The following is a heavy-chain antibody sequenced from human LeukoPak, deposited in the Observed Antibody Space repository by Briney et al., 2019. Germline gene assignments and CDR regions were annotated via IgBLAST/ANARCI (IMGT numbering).Heavy chain of an antibody. Sequence: ASVKVSCKASGCTFTSYGISWVRQAPGQGLEWMGWISAYNGNTNYAQKLQGRVTMTTDTSTSTAYMELRSLRSDDTAVYYCARDHCSGGSCYYYFDYWGQGTLVTVSS. J-gene: IGHJ4*02. CDR2: ISAYNGNT. CDR1: GCTFTSYG. D-gene: IGHD2-15*01. V-gene: IGHV1-18*01. CDR3: ARDHCSGGSCYYYFDY.